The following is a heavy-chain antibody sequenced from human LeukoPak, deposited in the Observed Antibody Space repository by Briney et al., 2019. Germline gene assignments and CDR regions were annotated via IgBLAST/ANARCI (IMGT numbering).Heavy chain of an antibody. Sequence: GGSLRLSCAASGFTVSSNYMSWVRQAPGKGLEWVSVIYSGGSTYYADSVKGRFTISRDNSKNTLYLQMNSLRAEDTAVYYCARDHNYGSGSYYNPGPDHAFDIWGQGTMVTVSS. CDR1: GFTVSSNY. J-gene: IGHJ3*02. CDR2: IYSGGST. V-gene: IGHV3-53*01. CDR3: ARDHNYGSGSYYNPGPDHAFDI. D-gene: IGHD3-10*01.